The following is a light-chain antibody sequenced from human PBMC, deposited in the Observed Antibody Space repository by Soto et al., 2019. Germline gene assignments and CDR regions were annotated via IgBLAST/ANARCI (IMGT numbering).Light chain of an antibody. V-gene: IGKV3-11*01. Sequence: ENLFSQSPAPPSFSPGEKDPLSRRASQSVSSYLTWYQQKPGQAPRLLIYDASNRATGIPARFSGSGSGTDFTLTISSLEPEDFAVYYCQQRSNWPPITFGQGTR. CDR2: DAS. J-gene: IGKJ5*01. CDR1: QSVSSY. CDR3: QQRSNWPPIT.